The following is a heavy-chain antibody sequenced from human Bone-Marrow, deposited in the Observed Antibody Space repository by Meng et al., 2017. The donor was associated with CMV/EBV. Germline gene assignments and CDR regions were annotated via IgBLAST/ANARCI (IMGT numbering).Heavy chain of an antibody. CDR3: ARQPQWLVDY. J-gene: IGHJ4*02. Sequence: SETLSLTCTVSGGSISSSSYYWGWIRQPPGKGLEWIGSIYYSGSTYYNPSLKSRVTISVDTSKNQFSLKLSSVTAADTAVYYCARQPQWLVDYWGQGTLVTVPS. V-gene: IGHV4-39*01. CDR2: IYYSGST. D-gene: IGHD6-19*01. CDR1: GGSISSSSYY.